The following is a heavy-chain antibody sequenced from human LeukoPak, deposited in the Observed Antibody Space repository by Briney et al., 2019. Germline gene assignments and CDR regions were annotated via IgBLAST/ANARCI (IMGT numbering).Heavy chain of an antibody. CDR2: IYTSGST. J-gene: IGHJ5*02. CDR1: GGSISSYY. D-gene: IGHD2-8*01. V-gene: IGHV4-4*07. Sequence: SETLSLTCTVSGGSISSYYWSWLRQPAGKGLEWIGRIYTSGSTNYNPSLKSRVTMSVDTSKNQFSLNLSSVTAADTAVYYCARDHCCTNGAPIGPWGQGTLVTVSS. CDR3: ARDHCCTNGAPIGP.